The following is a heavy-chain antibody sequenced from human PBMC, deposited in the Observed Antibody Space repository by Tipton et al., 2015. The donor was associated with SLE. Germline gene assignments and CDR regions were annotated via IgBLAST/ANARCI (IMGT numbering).Heavy chain of an antibody. J-gene: IGHJ4*02. CDR1: GGSISSGNYY. Sequence: TLSLTCTVSGGSISSGNYYWSWIRQTAGKGLEWLGRIYASGSTNYNPSLKSRVTISVDTSKNQFSLRLRSVTAADTAVYYCASSVAWDPFDYWGQGTLVTVSS. CDR2: IYASGST. V-gene: IGHV4-61*02. D-gene: IGHD1-26*01. CDR3: ASSVAWDPFDY.